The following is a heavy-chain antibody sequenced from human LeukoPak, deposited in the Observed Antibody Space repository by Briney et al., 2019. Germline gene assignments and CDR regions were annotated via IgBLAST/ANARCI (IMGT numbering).Heavy chain of an antibody. J-gene: IGHJ5*02. CDR2: IIPIFGTA. D-gene: IGHD2-2*02. V-gene: IGHV1-69*01. CDR3: ARDRPGRYCSSISCYSASPFDP. Sequence: ASVKLSCKASGGTVRRYAISWVRQAPGQGLDWMGGIIPIFGTANYAQKFQGRVTITADESTGTAYMELSSLKSEDTAVYYCARDRPGRYCSSISCYSASPFDPWGQGTLVTVSS. CDR1: GGTVRRYA.